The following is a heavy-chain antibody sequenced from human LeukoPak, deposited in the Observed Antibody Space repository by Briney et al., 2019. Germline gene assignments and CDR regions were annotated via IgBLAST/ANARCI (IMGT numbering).Heavy chain of an antibody. D-gene: IGHD5-12*01. V-gene: IGHV3-23*01. CDR2: ISGSGGST. CDR1: GFTFSSYA. Sequence: GGSLRLSCVASGFTFSSYAMSWVRQAPGKGLEWVSAISGSGGSTYYADSVKGRFTISRDNSKNTLYLQMNSLRAEDTAIYYCAKDSGYDTDFDYWGQGTLVTVSS. J-gene: IGHJ4*02. CDR3: AKDSGYDTDFDY.